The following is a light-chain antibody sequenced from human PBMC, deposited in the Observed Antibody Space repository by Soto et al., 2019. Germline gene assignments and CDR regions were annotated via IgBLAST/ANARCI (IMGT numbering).Light chain of an antibody. CDR2: EGT. Sequence: QSALTQPASVSGSPGQSIAISCTGTSSDVGSYNLVSWYQQDPGKAPKLMIHEGTKRPSGVSNRCSGSKSGNTASLTISGLQAEDEADYYCCSYAGSSTYIFGTGTKLTVL. J-gene: IGLJ1*01. CDR1: SSDVGSYNL. V-gene: IGLV2-23*01. CDR3: CSYAGSSTYI.